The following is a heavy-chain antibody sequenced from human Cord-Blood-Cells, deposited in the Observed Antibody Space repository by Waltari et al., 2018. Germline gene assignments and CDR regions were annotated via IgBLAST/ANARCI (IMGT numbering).Heavy chain of an antibody. CDR3: ARAGDYDILTGYPTFDY. CDR1: GYTFTGYY. D-gene: IGHD3-9*01. J-gene: IGHJ4*02. CDR2: INPNSGGT. Sequence: QVQLVQSGAEVKKPGASVKVSCKASGYTFTGYYMHWVRQAPAPWLEWMGWINPNSGGTNYAQKFQGRVTMTRDTSISTAYMELSRLRSDDTAVYYCARAGDYDILTGYPTFDYWGQGTLVTVSS. V-gene: IGHV1-2*02.